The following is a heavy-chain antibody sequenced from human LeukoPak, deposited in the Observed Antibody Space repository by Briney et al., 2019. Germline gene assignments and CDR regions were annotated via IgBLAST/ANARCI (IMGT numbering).Heavy chain of an antibody. CDR1: GGSFSGYY. Sequence: PSETLSLTCAVYGGSFSGYYWSWIRQPPGKGLEWIGEINHSGSTNYNPSLKSRVAISVDTSKNQFSLKLSSVTAADTAVYYCARDRRRDRLHAFDIWGQGTMVTVSS. D-gene: IGHD1-26*01. J-gene: IGHJ3*02. CDR3: ARDRRRDRLHAFDI. V-gene: IGHV4-34*01. CDR2: INHSGST.